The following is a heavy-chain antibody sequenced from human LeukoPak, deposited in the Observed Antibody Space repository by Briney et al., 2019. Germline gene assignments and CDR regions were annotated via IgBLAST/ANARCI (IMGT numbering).Heavy chain of an antibody. Sequence: SETLSLTCTVSGGSISSGGYYWSWIRQHPGKGLEWIGYIYYSGSTYYNPPLKSRVTISVDTSKNQFSLKLSSVTAADTAVYYCARHRRTPKNWFDPWGQGTLVTVSS. CDR3: ARHRRTPKNWFDP. V-gene: IGHV4-31*03. J-gene: IGHJ5*02. CDR2: IYYSGST. CDR1: GGSISSGGYY.